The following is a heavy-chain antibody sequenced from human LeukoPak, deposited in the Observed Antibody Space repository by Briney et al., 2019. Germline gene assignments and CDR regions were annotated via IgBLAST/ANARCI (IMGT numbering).Heavy chain of an antibody. CDR3: ARESPATTVVTYDAFDI. CDR2: ISSSGGTI. J-gene: IGHJ3*02. V-gene: IGHV3-48*03. Sequence: GGSLRLSCAASGFTFSSYEMNWVRQAPGKGLEWVSYISSSGGTIYYADSVKGRFTISRDNAKNSLYLQMNSLRAEDTAVYYCARESPATTVVTYDAFDIWGQGTMVTVSS. CDR1: GFTFSSYE. D-gene: IGHD4-23*01.